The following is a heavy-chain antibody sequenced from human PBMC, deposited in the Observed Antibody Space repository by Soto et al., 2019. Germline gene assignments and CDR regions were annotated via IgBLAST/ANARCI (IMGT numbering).Heavy chain of an antibody. D-gene: IGHD3-22*01. CDR2: ISYDGSNK. CDR3: AKDKGSSGFVNWFDP. Sequence: GGSLRLSCAASGFTFSSYGMHWVRQAPGKGLEWVAVISYDGSNKYYADSVKGRFTISRDNSKNTLYLQMNSLRAEDTAVYYCAKDKGSSGFVNWFDPWGQGTLVTVSS. CDR1: GFTFSSYG. V-gene: IGHV3-30*18. J-gene: IGHJ5*02.